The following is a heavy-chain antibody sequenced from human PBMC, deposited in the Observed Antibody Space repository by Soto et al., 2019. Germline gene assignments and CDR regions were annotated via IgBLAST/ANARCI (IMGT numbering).Heavy chain of an antibody. J-gene: IGHJ4*02. D-gene: IGHD3-3*01. V-gene: IGHV3-23*01. CDR3: AKDRGGVVPYYFDF. CDR1: GFAFSSYA. Sequence: GSLRLSCTASGFAFSSYAMSWVRQAPGKGLEWVSAISGGGGTTYYADSVKGRFTISRDNSKDTLYLQVNSLKADDTAIYYCAKDRGGVVPYYFDFWGQGTLVTVSS. CDR2: ISGGGGTT.